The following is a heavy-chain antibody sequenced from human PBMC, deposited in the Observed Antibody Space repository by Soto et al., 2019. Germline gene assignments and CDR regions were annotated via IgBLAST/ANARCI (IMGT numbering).Heavy chain of an antibody. CDR1: GYTFTNYG. CDR3: AREGGGTNALGY. V-gene: IGHV1-18*01. J-gene: IGHJ4*02. Sequence: QVQLVQSGPEVKKPGASVKVSCKASGYTFTNYGFNWVRQAPGQGLEWMGWISAYNGHTKYSQILQGRVTMTTDTSTSTAYMELRSLTSDDTAVYYCAREGGGTNALGYWGQGTVVTVSS. CDR2: ISAYNGHT. D-gene: IGHD2-8*01.